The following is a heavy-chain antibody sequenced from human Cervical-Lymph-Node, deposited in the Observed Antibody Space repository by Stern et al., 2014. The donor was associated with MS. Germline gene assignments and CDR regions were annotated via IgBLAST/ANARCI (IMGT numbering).Heavy chain of an antibody. J-gene: IGHJ5*01. V-gene: IGHV1-3*04. D-gene: IGHD3-10*01. CDR1: GHTFA. CDR2: IITGNGDT. CDR3: TSLSGPLDS. Sequence: VQLVQSGAEVKKPGASEKVSCKASGHTFAVHWVRQAPGQRLEWMGRIITGNGDTNYSQKFQGRVTITRDTFASTDYMELRSLRSEDTAVYYCTSLSGPLDSWGQGTLVTVSS.